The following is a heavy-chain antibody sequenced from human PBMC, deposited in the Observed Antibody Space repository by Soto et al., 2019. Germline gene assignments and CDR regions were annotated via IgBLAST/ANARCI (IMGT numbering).Heavy chain of an antibody. Sequence: SETLSLTCTVSGGSISSGGYYWSWIRQHPGKGLEWIGYIYYSGSTYYNPSLKSRVTISVDTSKNQFSLKLSSVTAADTAVYYCAGYSSRMNDAFDIWGQGTMVTV. CDR1: GGSISSGGYY. D-gene: IGHD6-13*01. CDR3: AGYSSRMNDAFDI. J-gene: IGHJ3*02. CDR2: IYYSGST. V-gene: IGHV4-31*03.